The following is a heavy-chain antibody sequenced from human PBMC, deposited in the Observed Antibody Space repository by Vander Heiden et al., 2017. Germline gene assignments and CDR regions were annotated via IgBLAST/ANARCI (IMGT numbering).Heavy chain of an antibody. CDR3: ARDGALYGSSTHAGS. CDR1: GFTFRDDY. CDR2: ISPSGRDI. V-gene: IGHV3-11*01. J-gene: IGHJ5*01. D-gene: IGHD2-2*01. Sequence: GLLVESGGSLVKPGGSLRLPCAASGFTFRDDYMIWIRQTSGRGLEWVSHISPSGRDIYYADSVKGRFTISRDNVKNTMYLQMDSLRAEDTAVYYCARDGALYGSSTHAGSWGQGTQVTVSS.